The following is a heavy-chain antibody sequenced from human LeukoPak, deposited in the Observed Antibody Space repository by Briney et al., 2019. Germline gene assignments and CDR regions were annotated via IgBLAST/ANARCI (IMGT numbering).Heavy chain of an antibody. CDR2: ISYDGSNK. V-gene: IGHV3-30-3*01. CDR1: GFTFSSYA. CDR3: ARDQEGFDY. J-gene: IGHJ4*02. Sequence: GGSLRLSCAASGFTFSSYAMHWVRQAPGKGLEWVAVISYDGSNKYYADSVKGRFTISRDNSKNTLYLQMNSLRAEDTAVCYCARDQEGFDYWGQGTLVTVSS.